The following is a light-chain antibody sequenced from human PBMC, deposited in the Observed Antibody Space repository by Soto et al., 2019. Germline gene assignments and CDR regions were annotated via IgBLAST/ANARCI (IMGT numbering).Light chain of an antibody. J-gene: IGKJ5*01. V-gene: IGKV1-8*01. CDR3: QQSYTSPTT. CDR1: QGISSY. Sequence: AIRMTQSPSSFSASTGDRVTITCRASQGISSYLAWYQQKPGKAPKLLIYAASTLQSGVPSRFTGSGSGTDFTLTVNSLQAEDFATYYCQQSYTSPTTFGQGTQREIK. CDR2: AAS.